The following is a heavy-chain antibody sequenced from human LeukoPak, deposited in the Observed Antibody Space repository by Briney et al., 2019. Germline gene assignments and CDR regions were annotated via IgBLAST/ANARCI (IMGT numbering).Heavy chain of an antibody. D-gene: IGHD1-26*01. CDR3: AREGGVGATLDY. V-gene: IGHV4-59*01. CDR2: IYYSGST. CDR1: GGSISSYY. J-gene: IGHJ4*02. Sequence: PSETLSLTCTASGGSISSYYWSWIRQPPGKGLEWIGYIYYSGSTNYNPSLKSRVTISVDTSKNQFSLKLSSVTAADTAVYYCAREGGVGATLDYWGQGTLVTVSS.